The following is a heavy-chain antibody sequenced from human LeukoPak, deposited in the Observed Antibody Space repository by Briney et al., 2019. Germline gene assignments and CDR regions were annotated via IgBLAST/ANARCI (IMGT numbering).Heavy chain of an antibody. CDR1: GFTFSGSA. CDR2: IRSKTNNYAT. V-gene: IGHV3-73*01. J-gene: IGHJ6*03. Sequence: GGSLRLSCAASGFTFSGSAMHWVRQASGKGLEWVGRIRSKTNNYATTYAASVKGRFTISRDDSKNTAYLHMNSLKTEDTAVYYCSRHPSYGSGYYMDVWGKGTTVTISS. D-gene: IGHD3-10*01. CDR3: SRHPSYGSGYYMDV.